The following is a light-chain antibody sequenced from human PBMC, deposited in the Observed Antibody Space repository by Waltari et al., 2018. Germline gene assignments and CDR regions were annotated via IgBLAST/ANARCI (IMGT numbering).Light chain of an antibody. J-gene: IGLJ2*01. CDR2: GGN. CDR1: GSNIGAGYD. Sequence: QSVLTQPPSVSGAPGQRVTISCTGGGSNIGAGYDVHWYRQLPGKAPELLIYGGNKRPSGVPDRFLGSLSGTSASLAITGLQAEDEADYYCQSYDTSLSVVFGGGTKLTV. CDR3: QSYDTSLSVV. V-gene: IGLV1-40*01.